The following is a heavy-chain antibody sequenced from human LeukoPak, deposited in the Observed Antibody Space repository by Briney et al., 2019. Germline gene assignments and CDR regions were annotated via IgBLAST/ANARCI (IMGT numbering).Heavy chain of an antibody. CDR3: ARSGWKVRGVISRGYFDY. D-gene: IGHD3-10*01. J-gene: IGHJ4*02. V-gene: IGHV3-30-3*01. CDR1: GFTFSSYA. CDR2: ISYDGSNK. Sequence: GGSLRLSCAASGFTFSSYAMHWVRQAPGKGLEWVAVISYDGSNKYYADSVKGRFTISRDNSKNTLYLQMNSLRAEDTAVYYCARSGWKVRGVISRGYFDYWGQGTLVTVSS.